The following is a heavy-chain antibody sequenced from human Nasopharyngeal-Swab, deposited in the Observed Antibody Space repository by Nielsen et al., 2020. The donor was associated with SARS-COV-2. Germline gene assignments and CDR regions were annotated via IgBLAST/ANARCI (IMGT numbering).Heavy chain of an antibody. CDR2: INSLSTYI. Sequence: ESLKISCAASGFTFSAYRMNWVRQAPGKGLEWVSSINSLSTYIHYVDLVKGRFTISRDNAKSSLYLQMNSLRAEDTAVYYCARERGSSGLDGFDIWGQGTMVTVSP. J-gene: IGHJ3*02. CDR1: GFTFSAYR. CDR3: ARERGSSGLDGFDI. D-gene: IGHD6-19*01. V-gene: IGHV3-21*01.